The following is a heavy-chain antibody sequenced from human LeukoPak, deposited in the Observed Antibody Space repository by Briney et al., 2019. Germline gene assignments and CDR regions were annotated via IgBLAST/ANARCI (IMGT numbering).Heavy chain of an antibody. Sequence: GRSLRLSCAASGFTFSSYAMHWARQAPGKGLEWVAVISYDGSNKYYADSVKGRFTISRDNSKNTLYLQMNSLRAEDTAVYYCARSPYYDSSGYYDYWGQGTLVTVSS. V-gene: IGHV3-30*01. J-gene: IGHJ4*02. CDR3: ARSPYYDSSGYYDY. D-gene: IGHD3-22*01. CDR2: ISYDGSNK. CDR1: GFTFSSYA.